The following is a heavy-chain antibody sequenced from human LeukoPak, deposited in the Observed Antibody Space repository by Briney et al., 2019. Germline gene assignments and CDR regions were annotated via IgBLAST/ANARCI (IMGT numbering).Heavy chain of an antibody. V-gene: IGHV1-2*02. D-gene: IGHD3-16*02. CDR2: INPHSGGT. J-gene: IGHJ4*02. CDR1: GYTFTAYY. CDR3: ARGGQIYDYVWGSYLDF. Sequence: ASVKVSCKASGYTFTAYYMHWVRQAPGQELEWMGWINPHSGGTNYAQKFQGRVTMTRDTTVSTAYMELNTLTSDDTAVYYCARGGQIYDYVWGSYLDFWGQGNLVTVSS.